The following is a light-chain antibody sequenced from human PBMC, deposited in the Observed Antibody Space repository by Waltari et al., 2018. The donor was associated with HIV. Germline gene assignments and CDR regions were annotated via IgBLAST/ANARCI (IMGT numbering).Light chain of an antibody. CDR1: TGLRRWQ. CDR3: GTDRGSGSNFVVV. Sequence: PVLTHPPSAPACLRASVTLTRTLTTGLRRWQVDWCRQRPGKGPRFAMRVGTGGNVGSKGDGIPDRFSVWGSGLNRYLTIKNIQEEDEGDYHCGTDRGSGSNFVVVFGGGTKLTVL. V-gene: IGLV9-49*01. CDR2: VGTGGNVG. J-gene: IGLJ2*01.